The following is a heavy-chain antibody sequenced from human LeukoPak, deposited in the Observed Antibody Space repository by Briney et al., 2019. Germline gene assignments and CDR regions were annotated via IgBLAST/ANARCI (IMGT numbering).Heavy chain of an antibody. Sequence: ASVKVSCKASGYTFTSYYMHWVRQAPRQGLEWMGIINPRGGSTNYAQKFQGRVTMTRDTSTSTVYMELSSLRSEDTAVYYCARTIIPYYHYYGMDVWGQGTTVTVSS. D-gene: IGHD3-3*01. CDR3: ARTIIPYYHYYGMDV. J-gene: IGHJ6*02. V-gene: IGHV1-46*01. CDR1: GYTFTSYY. CDR2: INPRGGST.